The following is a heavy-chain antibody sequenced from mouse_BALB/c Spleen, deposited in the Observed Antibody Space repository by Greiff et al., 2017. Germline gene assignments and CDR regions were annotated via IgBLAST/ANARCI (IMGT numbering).Heavy chain of an antibody. CDR1: GYTFTSYW. J-gene: IGHJ2*01. CDR3: TRGRSNSLLRLNYFDY. D-gene: IGHD1-2*01. CDR2: IYPGSGST. Sequence: LQQPGSELVRPGASVKLSCKASGYTFTSYWMHWVKQRPGQGLEWIGNIYPGSGSTNYDEKFKSKATLTVDTSSSTAYMQLSSLTSEDSAVYYCTRGRSNSLLRLNYFDYWGQGTTLTVSS. V-gene: IGHV1S22*01.